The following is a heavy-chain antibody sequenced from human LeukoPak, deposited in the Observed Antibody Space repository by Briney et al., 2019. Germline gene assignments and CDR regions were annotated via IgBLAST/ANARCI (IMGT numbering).Heavy chain of an antibody. CDR2: INGAGSST. CDR3: ARDLFFSDAGYSSGWRAEYFHH. D-gene: IGHD6-19*01. Sequence: GGSLRLSCAASGXTFSSHWMHWVRQAPGKGLVSVSRINGAGSSTSYADSVKGRFTVSRDNAKNTLNLQMNSLRAEDTAVYYCARDLFFSDAGYSSGWRAEYFHHWGQGTLVTVSS. V-gene: IGHV3-74*01. J-gene: IGHJ1*01. CDR1: GXTFSSHW.